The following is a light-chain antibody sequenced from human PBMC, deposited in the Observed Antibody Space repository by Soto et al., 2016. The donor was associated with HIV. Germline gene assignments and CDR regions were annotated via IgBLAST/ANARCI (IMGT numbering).Light chain of an antibody. V-gene: IGLV3-21*03. J-gene: IGLJ3*02. CDR1: NIGSKS. Sequence: SYVVTQPPSVSVAPGKTARITCGGNNIGSKSVHWYQQKPGQAPVLVVYDDSGRPSEIPERFSGSNSGNTATLTISKVEAGDEADYYCQVWDSSTDHGVFGGGTKLTAL. CDR2: DDS. CDR3: QVWDSSTDHGV.